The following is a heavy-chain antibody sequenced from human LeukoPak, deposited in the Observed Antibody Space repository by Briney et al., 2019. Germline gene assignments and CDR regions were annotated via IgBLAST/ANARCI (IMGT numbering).Heavy chain of an antibody. CDR1: GFIFSSYG. D-gene: IGHD1-26*01. CDR3: AKDVSGSYFLDY. CDR2: ISYDGSNK. J-gene: IGHJ4*02. Sequence: PGGSLRLSCAASGFIFSSYGMHWVRQAPGKGLEWVAVISYDGSNKYYADSVKGRFTISRDNSKNTLYLQMNSLRAEDTAVYYCAKDVSGSYFLDYWGQGTLVTVSS. V-gene: IGHV3-30*18.